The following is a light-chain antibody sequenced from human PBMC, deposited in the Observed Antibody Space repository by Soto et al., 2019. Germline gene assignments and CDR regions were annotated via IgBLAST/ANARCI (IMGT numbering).Light chain of an antibody. Sequence: IELTQSPLNLSLSAAERATLSCRASQSVGSTYLAWYQHKLGQPPRLLIYGASSMASGIPDRFSGSGSGTDFTLTITKLEPEDFAVYYCQQYGSSPRSFGQGTKVDIK. V-gene: IGKV3-20*01. J-gene: IGKJ1*01. CDR2: GAS. CDR3: QQYGSSPRS. CDR1: QSVGSTY.